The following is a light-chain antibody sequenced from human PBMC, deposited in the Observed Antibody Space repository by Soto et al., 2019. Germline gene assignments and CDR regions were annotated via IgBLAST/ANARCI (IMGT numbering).Light chain of an antibody. Sequence: EIVLTQSPATLSLSPGERATLSCRASQSVSTYFAWYQHKPGQAPRLLIYDASNRATGIPARFSRSGSGTDFTLTISRREPEDFAVYYCQRRSHGSLTFGQGTKVEIK. CDR1: QSVSTY. CDR2: DAS. V-gene: IGKV3-11*01. J-gene: IGKJ1*01. CDR3: QRRSHGSLT.